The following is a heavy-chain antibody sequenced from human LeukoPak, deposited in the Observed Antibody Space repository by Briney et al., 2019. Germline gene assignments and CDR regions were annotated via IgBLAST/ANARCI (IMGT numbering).Heavy chain of an antibody. D-gene: IGHD2/OR15-2a*01. Sequence: PGGSLRLSCAASGFTFNRYWMHWVRQVPGKGLVWVSRINSDGSSSTYADSVKGRFTISRDNARNTLYLQMNSLRDEDTAVYDSARGRGTIYMFDYWGQGTLVTVSS. CDR1: GFTFNRYW. CDR2: INSDGSSS. V-gene: IGHV3-74*01. CDR3: ARGRGTIYMFDY. J-gene: IGHJ4*02.